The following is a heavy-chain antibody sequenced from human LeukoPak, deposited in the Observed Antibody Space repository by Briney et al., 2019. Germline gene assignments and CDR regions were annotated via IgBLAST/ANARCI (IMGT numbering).Heavy chain of an antibody. D-gene: IGHD1-26*01. Sequence: GGSLRLSCAASGFTFSSYGMHWVRQAPGKGLEWVAFIRYDGSNKYYADSVKGRFTISRDNSKNTLDLQMNSLRAEDTAVYYCAKEPRVGATTRFYFDYWGQGTLVTVSS. J-gene: IGHJ4*02. CDR3: AKEPRVGATTRFYFDY. V-gene: IGHV3-30*02. CDR1: GFTFSSYG. CDR2: IRYDGSNK.